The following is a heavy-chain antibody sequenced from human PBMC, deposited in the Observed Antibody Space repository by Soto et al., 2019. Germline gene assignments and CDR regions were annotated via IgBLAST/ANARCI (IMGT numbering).Heavy chain of an antibody. J-gene: IGHJ5*02. D-gene: IGHD2-15*01. CDR2: FDPEDGET. CDR1: GYTLTELS. CDR3: ATEFGCSGGSCYSEVWFDP. Sequence: GASVKVSCKVSGYTLTELSMHWVRQAPGKGLEWMGGFDPEDGETIYAQKFQGRDTMTEDTSTDTAYMELSSLRSEDTAVYYCATEFGCSGGSCYSEVWFDPWGQGTLVTVSS. V-gene: IGHV1-24*01.